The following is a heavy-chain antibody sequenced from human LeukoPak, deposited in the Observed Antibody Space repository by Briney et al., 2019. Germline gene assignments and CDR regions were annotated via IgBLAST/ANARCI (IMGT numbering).Heavy chain of an antibody. CDR1: GFTFSSYS. CDR3: ARSRDGYNWAGY. J-gene: IGHJ4*02. Sequence: GGSLRLSCAASGFTFSSYSMNWVRQAPGKGLEWVSFISSSSSYIYYADSVKGRFTISRDNAKNSLYLQMNSLRAEDTAVYYCARSRDGYNWAGYWGQGTLVTVSS. CDR2: ISSSSSYI. V-gene: IGHV3-21*01. D-gene: IGHD5-24*01.